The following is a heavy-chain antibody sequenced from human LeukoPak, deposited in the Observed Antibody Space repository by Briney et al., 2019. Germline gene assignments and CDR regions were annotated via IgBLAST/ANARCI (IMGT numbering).Heavy chain of an antibody. J-gene: IGHJ6*04. V-gene: IGHV1-2*02. CDR1: GYTFTGYY. Sequence: ASVMLSCKASGYTFTGYYIHWVRQATGQGLEWMGWINPNSGDTIYAQTCQCRVTMTSHTTTSSAHIALRRLTSDHPAISYIARGWELRAYYHYYYIDAWGEGTTVTISS. CDR3: ARGWELRAYYHYYYIDA. CDR2: INPNSGDT. D-gene: IGHD4-23*01.